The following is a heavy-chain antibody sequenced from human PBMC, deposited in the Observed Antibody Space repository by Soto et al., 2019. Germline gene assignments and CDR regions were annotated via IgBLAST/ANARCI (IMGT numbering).Heavy chain of an antibody. CDR3: MNYKSGWEY. Sequence: QLQLQESGPGLVQPSETLSLTCTVSGVSISSRDYYWGWIRQPPGKGLEWIGMISYSGSTYYSPSLKSRVTISADTSNNQLSLRLSSVTAADKAVFHCMNYKSGWEYWGQGTVVTVSS. CDR2: ISYSGST. D-gene: IGHD6-19*01. J-gene: IGHJ4*02. CDR1: GVSISSRDYY. V-gene: IGHV4-39*01.